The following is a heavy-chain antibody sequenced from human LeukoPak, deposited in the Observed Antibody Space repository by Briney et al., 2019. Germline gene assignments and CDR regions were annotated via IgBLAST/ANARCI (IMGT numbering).Heavy chain of an antibody. CDR2: IKEDGSEE. D-gene: IGHD2-2*01. CDR1: GFNFNTYW. J-gene: IGHJ3*01. V-gene: IGHV3-7*01. Sequence: GESLRLSCAASGFNFNTYWMTWVRQAPGKGLEWVANIKEDGSEEYYVDSVKGRFTISRDNAENSLYLQMNSLRAEDTAVYYCARPRYCSSISCYFHAFDVWGQGTMVTVSS. CDR3: ARPRYCSSISCYFHAFDV.